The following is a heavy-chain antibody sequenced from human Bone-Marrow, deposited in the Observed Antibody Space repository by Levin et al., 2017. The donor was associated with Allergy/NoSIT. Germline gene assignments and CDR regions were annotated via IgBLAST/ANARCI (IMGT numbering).Heavy chain of an antibody. D-gene: IGHD1-26*01. CDR3: ARDRRSELLGVTERDY. Sequence: GGSLRLSCEASGFTFSSYSMNWVRQAPGKGLEWVSSISSSGGYLYYADAVKGRFTISRDNAKNSLFLQMDSLRAEDTATYYCARDRRSELLGVTERDYWGQGTLVTVSS. V-gene: IGHV3-21*01. J-gene: IGHJ4*02. CDR2: ISSSGGYL. CDR1: GFTFSSYS.